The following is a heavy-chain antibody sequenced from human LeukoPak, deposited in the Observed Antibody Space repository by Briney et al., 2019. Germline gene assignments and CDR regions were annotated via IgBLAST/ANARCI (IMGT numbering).Heavy chain of an antibody. CDR2: INGDGGSR. V-gene: IGHV3-74*01. CDR1: GFTFSTYW. D-gene: IGHD6-13*01. Sequence: GGSLRLSCAASGFTFSTYWMHWVRQAPGKGLVWVSRINGDGGSRNYADSVKGRFTISRDNAKNTLHLQMSSLRVEDTAVYYCASASSHRTAAGGDYWGQGTLVTVST. CDR3: ASASSHRTAAGGDY. J-gene: IGHJ4*02.